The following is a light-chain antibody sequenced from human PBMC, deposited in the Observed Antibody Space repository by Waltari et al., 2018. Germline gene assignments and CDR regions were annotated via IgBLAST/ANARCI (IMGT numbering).Light chain of an antibody. CDR1: GSNLGAGHA. CDR3: QSYDTSLSVV. V-gene: IGLV1-40*01. CDR2: GTS. J-gene: IGLJ2*01. Sequence: QSVLTQPPSVSGAPGQRVSISCTGSGSNLGAGHAVHWYQPHPGKAPKLLIYGTSTRPPGVPDRFFGSQSGTSASLAITALQAEDEAEYYCQSYDTSLSVVFGGGTKLTVL.